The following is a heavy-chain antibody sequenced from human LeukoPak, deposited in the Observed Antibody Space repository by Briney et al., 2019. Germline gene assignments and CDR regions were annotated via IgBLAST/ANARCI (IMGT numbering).Heavy chain of an antibody. Sequence: PGRSLRLSCAASGFTFSSYGIHWVSQAPGKGLEWGAVISNDGSDKSYADSVKGRFTISRDNSKNTLYLQMNSLRAEDTAVYFCAKGTVIVGYYFDSWGQGTLVTVSS. J-gene: IGHJ4*02. CDR3: AKGTVIVGYYFDS. CDR2: ISNDGSDK. CDR1: GFTFSSYG. V-gene: IGHV3-30*18. D-gene: IGHD3-22*01.